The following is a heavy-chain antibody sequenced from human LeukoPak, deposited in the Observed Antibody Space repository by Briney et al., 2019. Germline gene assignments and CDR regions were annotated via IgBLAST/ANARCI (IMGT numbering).Heavy chain of an antibody. CDR2: IYYSGST. CDR3: ARESMVRGVTFDY. V-gene: IGHV4-59*01. Sequence: PSETLSLTCTVSGGSISSYYWSWIRQPPGKGLEWIGYIYYSGSTNYNPSLKSRVTISVDTSKNQFSLKLSSVTAADTAVYYCARESMVRGVTFDYWGQRTLATVSS. J-gene: IGHJ4*02. D-gene: IGHD3-10*01. CDR1: GGSISSYY.